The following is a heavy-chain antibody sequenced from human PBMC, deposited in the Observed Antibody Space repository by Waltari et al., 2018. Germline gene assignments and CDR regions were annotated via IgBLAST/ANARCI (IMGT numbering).Heavy chain of an antibody. CDR2: INRDGTA. Sequence: QAQLHQWGAGLLKPLETLSLTCAVSGGSFSGYFWSWIRQSPGKGLEWIGEINRDGTANYNPSLKSRVGMSVDTIKSQISLSLSSVTAADAAVYYCARVGDYHGSGRFGLDVWGRGTRVTVSS. V-gene: IGHV4-34*01. CDR3: ARVGDYHGSGRFGLDV. J-gene: IGHJ6*02. D-gene: IGHD3-10*01. CDR1: GGSFSGYF.